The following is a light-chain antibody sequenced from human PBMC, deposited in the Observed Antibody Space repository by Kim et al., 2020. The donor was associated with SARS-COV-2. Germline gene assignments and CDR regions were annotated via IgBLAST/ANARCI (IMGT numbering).Light chain of an antibody. CDR1: SGNIASNF. Sequence: GKTVTRSCTRSSGNIASNFVQWYRQRPGSSPTIVIYEDYQRPSGVPDRFAGSIDRSANSASLTISGLKTEDEADYYCQSYDATNQVFGGGTQLTVL. J-gene: IGLJ3*02. CDR3: QSYDATNQV. V-gene: IGLV6-57*01. CDR2: EDY.